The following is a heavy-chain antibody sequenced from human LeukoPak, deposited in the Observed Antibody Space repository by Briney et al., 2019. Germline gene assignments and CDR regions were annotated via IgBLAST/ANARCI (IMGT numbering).Heavy chain of an antibody. CDR2: ISRGSRHV. V-gene: IGHV3-21*01. J-gene: IGHJ4*02. CDR1: GFSFSDYS. D-gene: IGHD3-16*01. Sequence: GGSLRLSCTASGFSFSDYSMNWVRQAPGKGLEWVSSISRGSRHVYHADSLEGRFTISRDDAKNTLYLQMNSLRADDTAVYYCARGGNTDDYGDYWGQGTLVTVSS. CDR3: ARGGNTDDYGDY.